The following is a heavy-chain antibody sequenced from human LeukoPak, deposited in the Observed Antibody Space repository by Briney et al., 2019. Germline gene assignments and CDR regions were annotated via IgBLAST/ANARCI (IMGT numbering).Heavy chain of an antibody. CDR1: GYTFSRYW. D-gene: IGHD3-10*01. V-gene: IGHV3-74*01. J-gene: IGHJ4*02. CDR2: INEDGSST. Sequence: GGSLRLSCAASGYTFSRYWMHWVRQDPGKGLVWVSRINEDGSSTSYAESVRGRFTISRDNAKNTLYLQMNSLRAEDAAVYYCTTDTFGARDSWGLGTLVTVSS. CDR3: TTDTFGARDS.